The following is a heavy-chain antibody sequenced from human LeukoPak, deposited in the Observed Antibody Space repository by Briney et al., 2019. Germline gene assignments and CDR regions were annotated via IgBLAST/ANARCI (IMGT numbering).Heavy chain of an antibody. CDR2: INSDGSST. CDR3: ARGFTIFGVVNDGFDI. D-gene: IGHD3-3*01. CDR1: EFTFSNYW. V-gene: IGHV3-74*01. Sequence: GGSLRLSCAASEFTFSNYWMHWVRQAPGKGLVWASRINSDGSSTSYADSVKGRFTISRDNAKNTLYLQMNSLRVEDTAVYYCARGFTIFGVVNDGFDIWGQGTTVTVSS. J-gene: IGHJ3*02.